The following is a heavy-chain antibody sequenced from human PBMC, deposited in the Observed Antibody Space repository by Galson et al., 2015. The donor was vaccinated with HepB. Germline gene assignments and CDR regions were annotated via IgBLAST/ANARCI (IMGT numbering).Heavy chain of an antibody. CDR1: GFTFDDYA. CDR2: ISWNSGSI. CDR3: AKGRYSGSYYSPYGAYFDY. J-gene: IGHJ4*02. D-gene: IGHD1-26*01. V-gene: IGHV3-9*01. Sequence: SLRLSCAASGFTFDDYAMHWVRQAPGKGLEWVSGISWNSGSIGYADSVKGRFTISRDNAKNSLYLQMNSLRAEDTALYYCAKGRYSGSYYSPYGAYFDYWGQGTLVTVSS.